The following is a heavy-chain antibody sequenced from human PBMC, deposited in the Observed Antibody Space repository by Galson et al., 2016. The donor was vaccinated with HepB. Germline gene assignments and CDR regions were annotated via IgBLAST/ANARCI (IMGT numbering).Heavy chain of an antibody. CDR1: GYNFAASA. D-gene: IGHD6-19*01. Sequence: CKASGYNFAASAITWVRQAPGQGLEWMGWIVANNGNTNYAQKFQGRVTLTTDTSTTTAYMELRSLRSDDTAVYYCARVGSGWYEGWFDPWGQGTLVTVSS. J-gene: IGHJ5*02. CDR3: ARVGSGWYEGWFDP. CDR2: IVANNGNT. V-gene: IGHV1-18*01.